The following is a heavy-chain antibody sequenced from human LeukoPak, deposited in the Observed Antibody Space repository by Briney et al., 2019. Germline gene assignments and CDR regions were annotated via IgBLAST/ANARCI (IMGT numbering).Heavy chain of an antibody. Sequence: GGSLRLSCAASGFTVGSNYMDWVRQAPGKGLEWVSYISSSSSTIYYADSVKGRFTISRDNAKNSLYLQMNSLRAEDTAVYYCARVPIAARPDYWGQGTLVTVSS. J-gene: IGHJ4*02. CDR1: GFTVGSNY. CDR3: ARVPIAARPDY. D-gene: IGHD6-6*01. V-gene: IGHV3-48*01. CDR2: ISSSSSTI.